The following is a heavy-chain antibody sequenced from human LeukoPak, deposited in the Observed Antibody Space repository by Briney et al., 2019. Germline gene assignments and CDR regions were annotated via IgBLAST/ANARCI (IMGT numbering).Heavy chain of an antibody. J-gene: IGHJ5*02. D-gene: IGHD1-20*01. CDR2: INHSGSA. Sequence: PEPRSLTCLVYGESFGRYYWAWIRQPPGKGMEWIGEINHSGSANFSPSLKSRVTISVDTSKNEFSLKLSSLTAADTALYYVARRITGTLAPCASCGQGTLVTVSA. CDR3: ARRITGTLAPCAS. V-gene: IGHV4-34*01. CDR1: GESFGRYY.